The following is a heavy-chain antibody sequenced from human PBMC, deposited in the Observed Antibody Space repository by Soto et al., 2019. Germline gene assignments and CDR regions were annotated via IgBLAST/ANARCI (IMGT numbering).Heavy chain of an antibody. V-gene: IGHV6-1*01. CDR1: GDSVSSNTAA. J-gene: IGHJ4*02. D-gene: IGHD6-13*01. CDR2: TYYRSKWYN. CDR3: ARQASVSSRYGGLDY. Sequence: SQTLSLTCAISGDSVSSNTAAWNWIRQSPSRGLEWLGRTYYRSKWYNDYAVSVKSRIIINPDTSKNQVSLQLNSVTPEDTAVYYCARQASVSSRYGGLDYWGQGSLVTVSS.